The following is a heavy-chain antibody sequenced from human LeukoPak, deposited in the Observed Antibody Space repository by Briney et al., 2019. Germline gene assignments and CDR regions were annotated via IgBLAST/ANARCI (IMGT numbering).Heavy chain of an antibody. J-gene: IGHJ4*02. D-gene: IGHD3-9*01. CDR2: IYYSGST. V-gene: IGHV4-59*01. CDR3: ARVSWKPLSGDILTGYYKEPGYYFDY. Sequence: SETLSLTCTVSGGSISSYYWSWIRQPPGKGLEWIGYIYYSGSTNYNPSLKSRVTISVDTSKNPFSLKLSSVTAADTAVYYCARVSWKPLSGDILTGYYKEPGYYFDYWGQGTLVTVSS. CDR1: GGSISSYY.